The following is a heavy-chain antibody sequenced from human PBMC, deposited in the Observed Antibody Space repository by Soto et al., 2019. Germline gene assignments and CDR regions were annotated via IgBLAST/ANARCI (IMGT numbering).Heavy chain of an antibody. CDR1: GYTFTSYG. Sequence: ASVKVSCKASGYTFTSYGISWVRQAPGQGLEWMGWISAYNGNTNYAQKLQGRVTMTTDTSTSTAYMELRSLRSDDTAVYCCARSPRSGWYCDYWGQGTLVTVSS. V-gene: IGHV1-18*01. CDR2: ISAYNGNT. D-gene: IGHD6-19*01. J-gene: IGHJ4*02. CDR3: ARSPRSGWYCDY.